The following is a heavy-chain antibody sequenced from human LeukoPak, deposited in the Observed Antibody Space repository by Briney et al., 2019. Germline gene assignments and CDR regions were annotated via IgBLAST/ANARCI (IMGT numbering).Heavy chain of an antibody. CDR1: GFTFSSYA. CDR3: ARAEVRGAYYFDY. J-gene: IGHJ4*02. D-gene: IGHD3-10*01. V-gene: IGHV3-30-3*01. Sequence: GGSLRLSCAASGFTFSSYAMHWVRQAPGKGLEWVAVISYDGSNKYYADSVKGRFTISRDNSKNTLYLQMNSLRAEDTAVYYCARAEVRGAYYFDYWGQGTLVTVSS. CDR2: ISYDGSNK.